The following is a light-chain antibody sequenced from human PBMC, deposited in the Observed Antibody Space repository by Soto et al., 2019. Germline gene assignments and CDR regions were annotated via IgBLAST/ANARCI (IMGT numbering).Light chain of an antibody. CDR1: SSDVGGYNY. CDR3: CSYTSSSTRV. J-gene: IGLJ2*01. CDR2: DVS. V-gene: IGLV2-14*01. Sequence: QSALTQPASVSGSPGQSITISCTGTSSDVGGYNYVSWYQQHPGKAPELMIYDVSNRPSGVSNRFSGSKSGNTASLTISGLQDEDEADYYCCSYTSSSTRVFGGGTKVTVL.